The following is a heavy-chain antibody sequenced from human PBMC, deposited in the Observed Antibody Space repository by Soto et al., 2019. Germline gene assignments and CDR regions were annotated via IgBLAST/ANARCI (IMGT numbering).Heavy chain of an antibody. V-gene: IGHV4-31*03. CDR1: GGSINRGGYY. D-gene: IGHD2-21*02. J-gene: IGHJ4*02. Sequence: QVQLQESGPGLGKPSQTLSLTCTVSGGSINRGGYYWTWIRQHPGKGLEWIGSVYYSGRTNYNPSLKSRVTISVDTSKNQFSLKLSSVSAADTAVYYCARGAGGNFYFDYWGQGTLVTVSS. CDR3: ARGAGGNFYFDY. CDR2: VYYSGRT.